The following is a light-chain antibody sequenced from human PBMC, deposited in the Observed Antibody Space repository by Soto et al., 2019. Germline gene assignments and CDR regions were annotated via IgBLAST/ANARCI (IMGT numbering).Light chain of an antibody. CDR3: SSYTSLGSSVV. Sequence: QSALTQPASVSGSPGQSITISCTGTSGDVGGYNYVSWYQQHPGKAPRLMIYDVSSRPSGVSPRFSGSKSGNTASLTISGLQAEDDADYYCSSYTSLGSSVVFGGGTKLTVL. V-gene: IGLV2-14*03. CDR1: SGDVGGYNY. CDR2: DVS. J-gene: IGLJ2*01.